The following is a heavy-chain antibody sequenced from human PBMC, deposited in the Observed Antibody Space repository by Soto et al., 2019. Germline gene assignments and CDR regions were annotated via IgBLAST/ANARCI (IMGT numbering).Heavy chain of an antibody. CDR2: INPNSGGT. CDR3: ATEIWATVTTLGDS. D-gene: IGHD4-4*01. J-gene: IGHJ4*02. Sequence: SVKVSCKASGYTFTGYYMHWVRQAPGQGLEWMGWINPNSGGTNYAQKFQGWVTMTRDTSISTAYMELSSLRSEDTAVYYCATEIWATVTTLGDSRGQGTLVTVSS. V-gene: IGHV1-2*04. CDR1: GYTFTGYY.